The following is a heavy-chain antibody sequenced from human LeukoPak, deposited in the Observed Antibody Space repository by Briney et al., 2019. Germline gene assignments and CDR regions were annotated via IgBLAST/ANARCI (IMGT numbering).Heavy chain of an antibody. J-gene: IGHJ4*02. V-gene: IGHV4-39*01. CDR3: ARQTDSSSWSHYDY. D-gene: IGHD6-13*01. CDR1: GGSISSSSYY. Sequence: SETLSLTCTVSGGSISSSSYYWGWIRQPPGKGLEWIGSIYYSGSTYYNPSLKSRVTISADTSKNQFSLKLSSVTAADTAVYYCARQTDSSSWSHYDYWGQGTLVTVSS. CDR2: IYYSGST.